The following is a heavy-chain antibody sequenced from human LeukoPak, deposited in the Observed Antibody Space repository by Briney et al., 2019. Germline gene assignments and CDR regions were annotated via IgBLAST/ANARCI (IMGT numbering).Heavy chain of an antibody. Sequence: GESLKISCKGSGYSFTSYWIGWVRQMPGKGLEWMGIIYPGDSDTRYSPSFQGQVTISADKSISTAYLQWSSLKASDTAMYYCARLSRPGYCSGGSCYDEYFQHWARAPWSPSPQ. V-gene: IGHV5-51*01. CDR3: ARLSRPGYCSGGSCYDEYFQH. D-gene: IGHD2-15*01. J-gene: IGHJ1*01. CDR2: IYPGDSDT. CDR1: GYSFTSYW.